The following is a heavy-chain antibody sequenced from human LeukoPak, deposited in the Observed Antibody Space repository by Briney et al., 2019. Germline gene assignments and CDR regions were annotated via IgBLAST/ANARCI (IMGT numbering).Heavy chain of an antibody. CDR2: INPNSGGT. V-gene: IGHV1-2*02. D-gene: IGHD6-6*01. J-gene: IGHJ5*02. CDR1: GYTFTGYY. CDR3: ARVRVATARQFHP. Sequence: ASVKVSCKASGYTFTGYYMHWVRQAPGQGLEWMGWINPNSGGTNYAQKFQGRVTMTRDTSISTAYMELSRLRSDDTAVYYCARVRVATARQFHPWGQGTLVTVSS.